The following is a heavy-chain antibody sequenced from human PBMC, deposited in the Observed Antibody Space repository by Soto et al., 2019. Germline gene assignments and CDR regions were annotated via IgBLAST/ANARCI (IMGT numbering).Heavy chain of an antibody. CDR3: TTDPTTFYYCYGMEV. CDR2: IKIKTDGGTT. D-gene: IGHD1-26*01. J-gene: IGHJ6*01. CDR1: GFTFSNAW. Sequence: GGSLRLSCAASGFTFSNAWMSLVRQAPGKGLECVCRIKIKTDGGTTDYAAPVKGRFTISRDDSKNTLYLQMNSLKNDDTAVYYCTTDPTTFYYCYGMEVWGQGTTVTVSS. V-gene: IGHV3-15*01.